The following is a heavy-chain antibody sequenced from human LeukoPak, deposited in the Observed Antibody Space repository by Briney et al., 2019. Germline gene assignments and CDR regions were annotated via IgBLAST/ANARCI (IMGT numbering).Heavy chain of an antibody. V-gene: IGHV3-21*01. CDR3: SREDYGDYSKYNWFDP. CDR2: ISSSSSYI. Sequence: GGSLRLSCADSGFTFRSYSMNWVRQAPGKGLEWVSSISSSSSYIYYADSVKGRFTISRDNAKNSLYLQMNSLRAEDTAVYYCSREDYGDYSKYNWFDPWGQGTLVTVSS. D-gene: IGHD4-17*01. J-gene: IGHJ5*02. CDR1: GFTFRSYS.